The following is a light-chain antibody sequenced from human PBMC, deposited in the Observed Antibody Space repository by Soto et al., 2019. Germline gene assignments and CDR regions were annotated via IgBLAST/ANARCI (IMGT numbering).Light chain of an antibody. CDR2: DVS. J-gene: IGLJ1*01. CDR1: SSDVCGYNY. CDR3: SSYTSSSTLFYV. Sequence: QSVLTQPASVSGSPGQSITISCTGNSSDVCGYNYVSWYQQHPGKAPKLMIYDVSNRPSGVSNRFSGSKSGNTASLTISGLQAEDEADYYCSSYTSSSTLFYVFGTGTKVTVL. V-gene: IGLV2-14*01.